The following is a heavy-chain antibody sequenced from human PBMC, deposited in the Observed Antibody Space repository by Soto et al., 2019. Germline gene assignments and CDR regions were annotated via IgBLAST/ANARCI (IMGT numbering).Heavy chain of an antibody. Sequence: GASVKVSCKASGYTFTSYDINWVRQATGQGLEWMGWMNPNSGNTGYAQKFQGRVTMTRNTSISTAYMELSSLRSEDTAVYYCARGDPQLAVAGYYYYYYGMDVWGQGTTVTAP. V-gene: IGHV1-8*01. CDR3: ARGDPQLAVAGYYYYYYGMDV. J-gene: IGHJ6*02. CDR2: MNPNSGNT. CDR1: GYTFTSYD. D-gene: IGHD6-19*01.